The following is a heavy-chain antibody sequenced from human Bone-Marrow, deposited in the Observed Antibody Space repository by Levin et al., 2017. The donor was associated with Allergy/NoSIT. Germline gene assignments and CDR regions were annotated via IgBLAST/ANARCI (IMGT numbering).Heavy chain of an antibody. CDR1: GASIISATYY. V-gene: IGHV4-39*02. Sequence: PSETLSLTCTVSGASIISATYYWGWVRQPPGKGLEWIVSVYFSGSTYLSPFLKSRVTMSVDTSRSHFSLNLSSVTAADTAVYYCARVPALRFLDWFLDYWGRGVLVTVSS. CDR2: VYFSGST. J-gene: IGHJ4*02. CDR3: ARVPALRFLDWFLDY. D-gene: IGHD3-9*01.